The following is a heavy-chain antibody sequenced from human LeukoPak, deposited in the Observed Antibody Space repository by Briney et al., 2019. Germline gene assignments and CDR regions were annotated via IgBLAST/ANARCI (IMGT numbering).Heavy chain of an antibody. D-gene: IGHD3-3*01. J-gene: IGHJ4*02. CDR1: GGSISSSTYY. Sequence: SETLSLTCTVSGGSISSSTYYWGWIRQPPVKGREGIGSFFYSRSTYYNPSLKSRFTRSVDTSNNQFSLKLMSVTAADTAVYYCASGTSTYYELYFWGQGTLVTVSS. CDR2: FFYSRST. V-gene: IGHV4-39*01. CDR3: ASGTSTYYELYF.